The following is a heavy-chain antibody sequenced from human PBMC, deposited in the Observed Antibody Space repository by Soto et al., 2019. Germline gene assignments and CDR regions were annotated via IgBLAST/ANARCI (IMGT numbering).Heavy chain of an antibody. Sequence: EVQLVESGGGLVQPGGSLRLSCAASGFTFSLYSMSWVRQAPGKGLEWVSYISRSSTGIHYADSVKGRFTISRDDATNLMHLQLNSLRDGDTSVYYCAREVTWGFDGWCQVTTVSISS. D-gene: IGHD3-10*01. CDR1: GFTFSLYS. V-gene: IGHV3-48*02. J-gene: IGHJ6*02. CDR3: AREVTWGFDG. CDR2: ISRSSTGI.